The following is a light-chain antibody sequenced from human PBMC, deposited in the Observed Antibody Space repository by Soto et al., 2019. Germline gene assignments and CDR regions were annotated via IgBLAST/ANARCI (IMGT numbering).Light chain of an antibody. J-gene: IGKJ2*01. CDR1: QSISSW. CDR3: QQYNSYPYT. Sequence: RVTITCRASQSISSWLAWYQQKPGKAPKLLIYKASSLESGVPSRFSGSGSGTEFTLTISSLQPDDFETYYCQQYNSYPYTFGQGTKVDIK. CDR2: KAS. V-gene: IGKV1-5*03.